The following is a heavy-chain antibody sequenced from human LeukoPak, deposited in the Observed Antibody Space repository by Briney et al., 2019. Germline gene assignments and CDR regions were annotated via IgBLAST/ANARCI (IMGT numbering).Heavy chain of an antibody. CDR2: IYYSGST. D-gene: IGHD3-3*01. Sequence: PSETLSLTCTVSGGSISSSSYYWGWIRQPPGKGLEWIGSIYYSGSTYYNPSLKSRVTISVDTSKNQFSLKLSSVTAADTAVYYCARLTYYDFWSGYLVGHYYFDCWGQGTLVTVSS. CDR3: ARLTYYDFWSGYLVGHYYFDC. CDR1: GGSISSSSYY. J-gene: IGHJ4*02. V-gene: IGHV4-39*01.